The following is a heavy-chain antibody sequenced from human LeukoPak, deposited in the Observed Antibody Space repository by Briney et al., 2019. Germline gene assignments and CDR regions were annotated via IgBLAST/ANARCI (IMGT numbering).Heavy chain of an antibody. CDR2: INPSGGST. CDR1: GYTFTSYY. V-gene: IGHV1-46*01. J-gene: IGHJ1*01. CDR3: ARGVFGELEKLMFQH. D-gene: IGHD3-10*02. Sequence: ASVKVSCKESGYTFTSYYIHWVRQAPGQGRGWMGIINPSGGSTNYPQKFRDRVTMTRDTSTSTVYMELTSLKSDDTAIYYCARGVFGELEKLMFQHWGQGTLVTVSS.